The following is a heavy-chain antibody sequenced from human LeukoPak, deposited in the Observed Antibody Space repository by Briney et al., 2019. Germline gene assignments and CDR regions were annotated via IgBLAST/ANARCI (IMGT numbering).Heavy chain of an antibody. V-gene: IGHV4-61*02. D-gene: IGHD5-24*01. CDR1: GGSISSSTYY. CDR3: TRLSRDGHDY. Sequence: SETLSLTCTVSGGSISSSTYYWGWIRQPAGKGLEWIGRIYTGGSTNYNPPLKSRVTISVDTSKNQFSLKLSSVTAADTAVYYCTRLSRDGHDYWGQGTLVTVSS. CDR2: IYTGGST. J-gene: IGHJ4*02.